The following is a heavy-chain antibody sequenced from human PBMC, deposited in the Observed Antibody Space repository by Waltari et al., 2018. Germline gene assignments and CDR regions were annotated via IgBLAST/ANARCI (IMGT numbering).Heavy chain of an antibody. Sequence: KGLEWVAVISYDRSNKYYADSVKGRFTISRDNSKNTLYLQMNSLRAEDTAVYYCARGIYGDPFWYYYYMDVWGKGTTVTVSS. D-gene: IGHD4-17*01. CDR3: ARGIYGDPFWYYYYMDV. CDR2: ISYDRSNK. J-gene: IGHJ6*03. V-gene: IGHV3-30-3*01.